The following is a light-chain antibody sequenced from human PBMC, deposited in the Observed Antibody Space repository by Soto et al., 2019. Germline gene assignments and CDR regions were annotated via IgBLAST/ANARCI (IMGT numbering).Light chain of an antibody. CDR3: QQYNSYSKT. CDR1: QSISSW. V-gene: IGKV1-5*02. CDR2: DAS. Sequence: EIHMTQSSSTLSESVGRRVTIICRASQSISSWLAWYQQKQGKAPKLLIYDASSLESGVPSRFSGSGSGTEVTLTISSLQTDDFATYYCQQYNSYSKTFGQGTKVDIK. J-gene: IGKJ1*01.